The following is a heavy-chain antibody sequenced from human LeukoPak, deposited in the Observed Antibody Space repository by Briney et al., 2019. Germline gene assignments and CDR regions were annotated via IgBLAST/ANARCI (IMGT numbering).Heavy chain of an antibody. Sequence: GRSLRLSCTVSGFTFSTYAMHWVRQAPGKGLEWVAVIAYDGSNTYYLDSMKGRFTISRDNSENTLYLQMNSLRAEDTAVYYCAKDIGSTSLYNWFDPWGQGTLVTVSS. D-gene: IGHD2-2*01. CDR1: GFTFSTYA. CDR3: AKDIGSTSLYNWFDP. V-gene: IGHV3-33*03. CDR2: IAYDGSNT. J-gene: IGHJ5*02.